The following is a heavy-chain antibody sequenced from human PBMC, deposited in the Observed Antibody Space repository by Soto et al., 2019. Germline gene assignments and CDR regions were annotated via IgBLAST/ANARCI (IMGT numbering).Heavy chain of an antibody. D-gene: IGHD7-27*01. J-gene: IGHJ3*02. CDR2: INHSGNT. CDR1: GGSFSGYY. CDR3: ARGSSSPFFASWGNAFDI. Sequence: SETLSLTCAVYGGSFSGYYWSWIRQPPGKGLEWIGEINHSGNTNYNPSLKSRVAISVDTSKNQFSLKLSSVTAADTAVYYCARGSSSPFFASWGNAFDIWGQGTMVTVSS. V-gene: IGHV4-34*01.